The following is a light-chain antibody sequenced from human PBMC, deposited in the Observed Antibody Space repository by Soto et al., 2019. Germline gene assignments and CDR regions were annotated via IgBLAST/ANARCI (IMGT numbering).Light chain of an antibody. CDR1: SSDIGGYNY. Sequence: QSVLTQPASVSGSPGQSITISCTGTSSDIGGYNYVSWYQHHPGKAPKLVIYGVVNRPSGVSNRFSGSKSDNTASLTISGLQAEDEADYYCSSFSSRSTLGIFGGGTKLTVL. J-gene: IGLJ2*01. CDR3: SSFSSRSTLGI. V-gene: IGLV2-14*03. CDR2: GVV.